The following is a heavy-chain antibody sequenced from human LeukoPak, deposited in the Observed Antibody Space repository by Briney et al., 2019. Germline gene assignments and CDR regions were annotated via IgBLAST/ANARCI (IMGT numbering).Heavy chain of an antibody. CDR1: GFTFSSYA. CDR2: ISGSGGST. D-gene: IGHD3-16*02. J-gene: IGHJ4*02. V-gene: IGHV3-23*01. CDR3: AKTDGSGYTSFDY. Sequence: GGSLRLSCAASGFTFSSYAMSWVRQAPGKGLEWVSAISGSGGSTYYADSVKGRFTISRDNSKNTLYLQMNSLRAKDTAVYYCAKTDGSGYTSFDYWGQGTLVTVSS.